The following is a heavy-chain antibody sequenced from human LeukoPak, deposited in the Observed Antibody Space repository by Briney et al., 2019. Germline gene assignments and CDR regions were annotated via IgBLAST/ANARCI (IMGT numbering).Heavy chain of an antibody. J-gene: IGHJ1*01. Sequence: GGSLRLSCAASGFTFSRYEMNWVRQAPGKGLEWLSYISGSGRTIFYGDSVKGRFTISRDNSKNMLYLQMDSLRAEDTAVYYCASGGLGSIFFQHWGQGTLVTVSS. V-gene: IGHV3-48*03. CDR2: ISGSGRTI. D-gene: IGHD1-26*01. CDR3: ASGGLGSIFFQH. CDR1: GFTFSRYE.